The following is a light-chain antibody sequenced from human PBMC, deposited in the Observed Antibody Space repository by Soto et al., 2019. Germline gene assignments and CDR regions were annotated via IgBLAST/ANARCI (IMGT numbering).Light chain of an antibody. J-gene: IGKJ2*01. CDR2: GAS. Sequence: EIVLTQSPATLSLSPGERATLSCRASQSVSSNLAWYQQKPGQAPRLLIYGASTRATGIPARFSGSGSGTEFTLTISSLQSEDFAVYYCQQYENWPLYTFGQGTKVDIK. CDR3: QQYENWPLYT. V-gene: IGKV3-15*01. CDR1: QSVSSN.